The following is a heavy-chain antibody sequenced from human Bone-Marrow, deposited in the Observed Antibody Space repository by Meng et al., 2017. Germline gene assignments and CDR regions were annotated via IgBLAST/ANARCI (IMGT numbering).Heavy chain of an antibody. CDR3: AKGLRYSSNYYYDAFDI. CDR2: ITWNSNGI. CDR1: GFTFDDYA. J-gene: IGHJ3*02. Sequence: SLKISCAASGFTFDDYAMHWVRQAPGKGLEWVSGITWNSNGIGYADSMKGRFTISRDNAKNSLFLQMNSLRPEDMALYYCAKGLRYSSNYYYDAFDIWGQGTMVTVSS. V-gene: IGHV3-9*03. D-gene: IGHD6-13*01.